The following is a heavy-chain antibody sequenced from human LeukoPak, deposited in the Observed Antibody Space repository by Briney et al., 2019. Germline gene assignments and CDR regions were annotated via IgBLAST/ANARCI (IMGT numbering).Heavy chain of an antibody. CDR1: GGTFSSYA. J-gene: IGHJ4*02. Sequence: SVKASCKASGGTFSSYAISWVRQAPGQGLEWMGGIIPIFGTANYAQKFQGRVTITTDESTSTAYMELSSLRSEDTAVYYCARDLLSNWNYGEFDYWGQGTLVTVSS. CDR3: ARDLLSNWNYGEFDY. V-gene: IGHV1-69*05. CDR2: IIPIFGTA. D-gene: IGHD1-7*01.